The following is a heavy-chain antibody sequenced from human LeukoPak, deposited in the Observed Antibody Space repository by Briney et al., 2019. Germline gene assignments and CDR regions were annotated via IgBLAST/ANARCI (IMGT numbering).Heavy chain of an antibody. D-gene: IGHD1-26*01. V-gene: IGHV4-59*08. CDR2: IHDTGST. Sequence: PSETLSLTCTVSGGSLSTYYWGWIRQSPGKGLDWIGYIHDTGSTNYNPSLKSRVSISVDRSKSQFSLHLSSVTAADTAVYFCARVEPYSYYFGMDVWGRRTTVTVSS. CDR3: ARVEPYSYYFGMDV. J-gene: IGHJ6*02. CDR1: GGSLSTYY.